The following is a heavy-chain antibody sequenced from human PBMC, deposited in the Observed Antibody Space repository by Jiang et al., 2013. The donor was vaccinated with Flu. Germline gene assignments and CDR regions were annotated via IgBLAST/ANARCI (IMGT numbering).Heavy chain of an antibody. J-gene: IGHJ3*02. Sequence: SGAEVKKPGSSVKVSCKASGGTFSSYAISWVRQAPGQGLEWMGGIIPIFGTANYAQKFQGRVTITADESTSTAYMELSSLRSGDTAVYYCARPAAKARWLDAFDIWGQGTMVTVSS. D-gene: IGHD2-2*01. CDR2: IIPIFGTA. V-gene: IGHV1-69*01. CDR3: ARPAAKARWLDAFDI. CDR1: GGTFSSYA.